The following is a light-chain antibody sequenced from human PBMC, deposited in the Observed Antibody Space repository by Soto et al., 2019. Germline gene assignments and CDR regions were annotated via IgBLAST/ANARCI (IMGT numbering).Light chain of an antibody. Sequence: EIVLTQSPATLSLSPGEGATLSCRASQSVSSTFLAWYQHKPGRPPRLLIYGASSRATDIPDRFSGGGSGTDFTLTIIRLEPEDFAVYYYQQYGSSPWTFGQGTKVEIK. CDR3: QQYGSSPWT. CDR2: GAS. J-gene: IGKJ1*01. CDR1: QSVSSTF. V-gene: IGKV3-20*01.